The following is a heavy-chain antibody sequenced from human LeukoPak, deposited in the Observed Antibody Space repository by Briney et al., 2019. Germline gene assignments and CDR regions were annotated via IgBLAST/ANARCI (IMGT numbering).Heavy chain of an antibody. D-gene: IGHD3-3*01. CDR3: ARAERLLERLLDS. V-gene: IGHV3-21*01. CDR2: ISSTGSYI. Sequence: GGSLRLSCAASGFTFSRHTMNWVRQAPGKGLEWVSSISSTGSYIYYAESLKGRFTVSRDNAKNYVYLQMNSLRVDDTAVYYCARAERLLERLLDSWGQGTLVTVSS. CDR1: GFTFSRHT. J-gene: IGHJ4*02.